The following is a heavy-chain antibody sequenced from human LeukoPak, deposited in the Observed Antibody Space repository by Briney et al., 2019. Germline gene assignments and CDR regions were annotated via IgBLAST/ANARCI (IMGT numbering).Heavy chain of an antibody. D-gene: IGHD2-2*01. CDR3: ERMIGNTRHIGGRFDP. Sequence: ASVKVSCKASGGTFSSSAITWVRQAPGQGLEWMGVIIPMFGTANYAQKFQGRVTITTDESTTTAYMELSSLRSEDTAMYYCERMIGNTRHIGGRFDPWGQGTLVTVSS. V-gene: IGHV1-69*05. CDR2: IIPMFGTA. J-gene: IGHJ5*02. CDR1: GGTFSSSA.